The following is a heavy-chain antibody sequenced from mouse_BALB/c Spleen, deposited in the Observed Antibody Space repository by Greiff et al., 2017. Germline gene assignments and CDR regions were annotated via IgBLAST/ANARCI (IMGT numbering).Heavy chain of an antibody. V-gene: IGHV2-9*02. D-gene: IGHD4-1*02. J-gene: IGHJ4*01. CDR3: AGNWDYAMDY. Sequence: VQLVESGPGLVAPSQSLSITCTVSGFSLTSYGVHWVRQPPGKGLEWLGVIWAGGSTNYNSALMSRLSISKDNSKSQVFLKMNSLQTDDTAMYYCAGNWDYAMDYWGQGTSVTVSS. CDR1: GFSLTSYG. CDR2: IWAGGST.